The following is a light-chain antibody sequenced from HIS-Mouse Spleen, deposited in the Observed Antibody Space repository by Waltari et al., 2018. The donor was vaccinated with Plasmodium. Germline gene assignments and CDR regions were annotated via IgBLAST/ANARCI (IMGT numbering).Light chain of an antibody. J-gene: IGLJ2*01. CDR3: SSYAGSNNLV. V-gene: IGLV2-8*01. CDR2: EVS. Sequence: QSALTPPPSASGSPGQSVTTSCPVTRRDVVGFNYVPWYQQNPGKAPKLMIYEVSKRPSGVPDRFSGSKSGNTASLTVSGLQAEDEADYYCSSYAGSNNLVFGGGTKLTVL. CDR1: RRDVVGFNY.